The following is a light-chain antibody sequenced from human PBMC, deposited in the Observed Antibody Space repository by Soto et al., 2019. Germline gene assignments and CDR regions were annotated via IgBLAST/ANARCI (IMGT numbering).Light chain of an antibody. V-gene: IGKV1-27*01. CDR3: QKYNSAPLT. CDR1: QGIGIY. CDR2: AAS. Sequence: DIQMIQSPSSLSASLGDRVTITCRASQGIGIYLAWFQQRPGKVPKLLIYAASTLQSGVPSRFSGSGSGTDFTLTISSLQPEDVATYYCQKYNSAPLTFGGGTRVEIK. J-gene: IGKJ4*01.